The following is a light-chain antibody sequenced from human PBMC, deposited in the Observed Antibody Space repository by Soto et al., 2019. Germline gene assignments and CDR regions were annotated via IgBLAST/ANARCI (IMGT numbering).Light chain of an antibody. V-gene: IGLV2-14*01. CDR1: SSDVGGYNY. CDR3: SSYTSNSAHVV. J-gene: IGLJ2*01. CDR2: DVS. Sequence: QSVLTQPASASGSPGQSITISCTGTSSDVGGYNYVSWYQQHPGKAPKLMIYDVSNRPSGVSNRFSGSKSGNTASLTISGLQVEDEADYYCSSYTSNSAHVVFGGGTKLTVL.